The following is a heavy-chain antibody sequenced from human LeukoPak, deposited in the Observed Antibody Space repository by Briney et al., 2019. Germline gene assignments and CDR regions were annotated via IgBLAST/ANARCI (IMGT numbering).Heavy chain of an antibody. CDR2: INHSGST. V-gene: IGHV4-34*01. J-gene: IGHJ6*03. Sequence: SETLSLTCAVYGGSFSGYYWSWIRQPPGKGLEWIGEINHSGSTNYNPSLKSRVTISVDTSKNQFSLKLSSVPAADTAVYYCARSSEGRYYYDSSGYSYYYYYMDVWGKGTTVTISS. CDR3: ARSSEGRYYYDSSGYSYYYYYMDV. D-gene: IGHD3-22*01. CDR1: GGSFSGYY.